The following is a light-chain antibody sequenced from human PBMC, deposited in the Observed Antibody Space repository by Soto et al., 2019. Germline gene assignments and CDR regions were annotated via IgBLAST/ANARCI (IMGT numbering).Light chain of an antibody. J-gene: IGKJ1*01. Sequence: SQITQSPSTVSASGADRVTITCRASQSISNWLAWYQQKPGKAPKLLIYKASSLKSGVPSRFSGSASGTEFTLTISSLKPDDFATYYCQQYDTYGTFGQGTKVDIK. V-gene: IGKV1-5*03. CDR3: QQYDTYGT. CDR1: QSISNW. CDR2: KAS.